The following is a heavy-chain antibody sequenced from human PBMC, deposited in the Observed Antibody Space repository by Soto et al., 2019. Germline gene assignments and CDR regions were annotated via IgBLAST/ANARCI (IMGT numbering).Heavy chain of an antibody. CDR3: AKDTRLRLGDLSFDAFDS. Sequence: EVQLFESGGGLVQPGGSLRLSCAAAGFIFSSYGMSWVRQAPGKGPAWVSGISGSGGTKYYADSVKGRFTISRDNSKNILYLQMTSLRAEDTAIYYCAKDTRLRLGDLSFDAFDSWGQGTLVTVSS. D-gene: IGHD3-16*02. V-gene: IGHV3-23*01. J-gene: IGHJ4*02. CDR1: GFIFSSYG. CDR2: ISGSGGTK.